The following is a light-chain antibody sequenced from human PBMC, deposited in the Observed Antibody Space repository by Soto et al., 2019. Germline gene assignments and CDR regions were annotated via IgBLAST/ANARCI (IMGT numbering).Light chain of an antibody. CDR2: DAS. V-gene: IGKV3-20*01. CDR1: QSVGSTY. J-gene: IGKJ1*01. CDR3: QQSYSTPPT. Sequence: EIVLTQSPGTLSLSPGERATLSCRASQSVGSTYLAWYQQKPGQAPRLLIYDASSRATGIPDRFSGSGSGTDFTLTIRSLQPEDFATYYCQQSYSTPPTVGQGTKV.